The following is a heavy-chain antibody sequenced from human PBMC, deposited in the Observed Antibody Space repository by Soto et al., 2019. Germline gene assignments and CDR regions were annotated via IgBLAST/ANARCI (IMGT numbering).Heavy chain of an antibody. V-gene: IGHV4-34*01. CDR2: INHSGST. CDR3: ARGLVAAAGTWGPPYYYYGMDV. D-gene: IGHD6-13*01. J-gene: IGHJ6*02. CDR1: GGSFSGYY. Sequence: SETLSLTCAVYGGSFSGYYWSWIRQPPGKGLEWIGEINHSGSTNYNPSLKSRATISVDTSKNQFSLKLSSVTAADTAVYYCARGLVAAAGTWGPPYYYYGMDVWGQGTTVTVSS.